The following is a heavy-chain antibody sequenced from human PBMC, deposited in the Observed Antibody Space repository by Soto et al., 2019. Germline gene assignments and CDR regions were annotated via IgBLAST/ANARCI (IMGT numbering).Heavy chain of an antibody. CDR1: GFTFTNYG. CDR3: ARDSGAEVVAPPEARYMDV. CDR2: IISFNGNT. J-gene: IGHJ6*03. D-gene: IGHD6-25*01. Sequence: QVNLVQSGAEVKRPGASVKISCKASGFTFTNYGFSWVRLAPGQGLEWLGWIISFNGNTNYPQKNQGRITMTTDTSTTTVYMELRSLTPDDTAVYFCARDSGAEVVAPPEARYMDVWGKGTTVTVSS. V-gene: IGHV1-18*01.